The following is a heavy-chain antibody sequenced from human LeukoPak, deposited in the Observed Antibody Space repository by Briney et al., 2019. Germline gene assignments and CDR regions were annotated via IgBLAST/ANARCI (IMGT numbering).Heavy chain of an antibody. Sequence: SESLSLTCAVSGASISGSGYYLGWIRQPPGKGLEWIGNIYYTGSTYYNASLQSRVTISIDMSKNQFSLRLSAVTAADTAMYYCVKSGGYGLIDYWGQGTLVTVSS. CDR1: GASISGSGYY. V-gene: IGHV4-39*01. D-gene: IGHD6-19*01. CDR2: IYYTGST. J-gene: IGHJ4*02. CDR3: VKSGGYGLIDY.